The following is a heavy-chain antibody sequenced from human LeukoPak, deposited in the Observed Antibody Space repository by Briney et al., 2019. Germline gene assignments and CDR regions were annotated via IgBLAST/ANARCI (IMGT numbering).Heavy chain of an antibody. J-gene: IGHJ6*03. V-gene: IGHV1-69*13. CDR3: ALPGADGGAARWSKLLSRKVYYYYYYMDV. D-gene: IGHD6-6*01. CDR2: IIPIFGTA. Sequence: GASAKVSCKASGGTFSSYAISWVRQALGQGLEWMGGIIPIFGTANYAQKVQGRVTITADESTSTAYMELSSLRSEDTAVYYCALPGADGGAARWSKLLSRKVYYYYYYMDVWGKGTTVTVSS. CDR1: GGTFSSYA.